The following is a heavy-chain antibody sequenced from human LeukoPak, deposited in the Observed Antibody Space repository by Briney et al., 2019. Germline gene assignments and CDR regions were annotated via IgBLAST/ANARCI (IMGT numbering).Heavy chain of an antibody. CDR1: GGSISSSSYY. V-gene: IGHV4-39*07. Sequence: SETLSLTCTVSGGSISSSSYYWGWIRQPPGKGLEWIGSIYYSGSTYYNPSLKSRVTISVDKSKNQFSLKLSSVTAADTAVYYCARGVAALQYYYYYYMDVWGKGTTVTVSS. J-gene: IGHJ6*03. D-gene: IGHD6-6*01. CDR2: IYYSGST. CDR3: ARGVAALQYYYYYYMDV.